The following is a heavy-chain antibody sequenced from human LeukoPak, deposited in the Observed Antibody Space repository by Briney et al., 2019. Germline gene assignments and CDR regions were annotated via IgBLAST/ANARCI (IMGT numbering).Heavy chain of an antibody. CDR1: QFTFSNYD. V-gene: IGHV3-23*03. Sequence: RPGGSLRLSCAASQFTFSNYDMSWVRQAPGRGLEGVSVVNSGSSSTSYADSVKGRFTISRDNSENTVYLQMNSLRAEDTAVYYCAKRGSGRYFDYWGQGTLVTVSS. CDR2: VNSGSSST. CDR3: AKRGSGRYFDY. D-gene: IGHD5-12*01. J-gene: IGHJ4*02.